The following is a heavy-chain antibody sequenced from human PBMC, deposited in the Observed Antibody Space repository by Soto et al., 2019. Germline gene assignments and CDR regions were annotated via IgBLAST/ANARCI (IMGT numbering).Heavy chain of an antibody. CDR1: GYSCTSYW. D-gene: IGHD6-13*01. J-gene: IGHJ6*02. V-gene: IGHV5-51*01. CDR2: IYPGDSDT. CDR3: ARLIAAAESYYYYGMDV. Sequence: PGESLKISCKGSGYSCTSYWIGWVRQMPGKGLEWMGIIYPGDSDTRYSPSFQGQVTISADKSISTAYLQWSSLKASDTAMYYCARLIAAAESYYYYGMDVWGQGTTVTVSS.